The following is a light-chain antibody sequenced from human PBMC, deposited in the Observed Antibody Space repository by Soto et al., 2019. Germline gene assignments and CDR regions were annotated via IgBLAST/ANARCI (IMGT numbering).Light chain of an antibody. Sequence: MVLPQSPGTLSLSPGEIVSLSCRASQSIAWNTLAWFQQKPGQAPRLLIYQTSARAAGIPDRFSGSGSGTDFTLAISRLEPDDFAVFYGHHYGSTPYIFGQGTKLELK. J-gene: IGKJ2*01. CDR1: QSIAWNT. CDR2: QTS. CDR3: HHYGSTPYI. V-gene: IGKV3-20*01.